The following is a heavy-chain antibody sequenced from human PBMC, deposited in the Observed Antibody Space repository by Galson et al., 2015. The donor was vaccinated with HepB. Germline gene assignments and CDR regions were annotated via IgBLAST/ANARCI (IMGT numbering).Heavy chain of an antibody. J-gene: IGHJ4*02. CDR1: GFTFSNAW. Sequence: LRLSCAASGFTFSNAWMNWVRQAPGKGLEWVGRIKSKTDGGTTDYAAPVKGRLTISRDDSKNTLYLQMNSLKTEDTAVYYCTTDLPKGYCSSTSCYGPLSGWGQGTLVTVSS. CDR2: IKSKTDGGTT. CDR3: TTDLPKGYCSSTSCYGPLSG. V-gene: IGHV3-15*07. D-gene: IGHD2-2*01.